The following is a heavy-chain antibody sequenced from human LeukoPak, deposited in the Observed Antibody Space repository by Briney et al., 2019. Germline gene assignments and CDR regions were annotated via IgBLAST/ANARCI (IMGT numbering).Heavy chain of an antibody. D-gene: IGHD4-17*01. CDR3: ADSGDDYGDYGQPSDY. CDR2: ISGSGGCT. CDR1: GFTFSSCA. V-gene: IGHV3-23*01. Sequence: PGGPLRLSCAACGFTFSSCAMRWVREAPGEWGEWVSAISGSGGCTYYEDSAKCRFTISRDNSKTTLYLQMNRLRAEDTAVYYCADSGDDYGDYGQPSDYWGQGTLVTVSS. J-gene: IGHJ4*02.